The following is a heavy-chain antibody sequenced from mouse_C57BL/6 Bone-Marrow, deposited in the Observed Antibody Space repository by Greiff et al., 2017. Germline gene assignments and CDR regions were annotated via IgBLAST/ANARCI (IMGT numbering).Heavy chain of an antibody. CDR1: GFSFTSYG. V-gene: IGHV2-2*01. D-gene: IGHD2-5*01. J-gene: IGHJ4*01. CDR2: LWRGGST. Sequence: QVQLQQSGPGLVQPSPCLSLTCTVSGFSFTSYGVHWVRQSPGTGLEWLGVLWRGGSTDYHAAFISRLSISKDTSTSQVFFKMHSLQADDTARYYCARKRDDSNYDYAMDYWGRGTSVTVSA. CDR3: ARKRDDSNYDYAMDY.